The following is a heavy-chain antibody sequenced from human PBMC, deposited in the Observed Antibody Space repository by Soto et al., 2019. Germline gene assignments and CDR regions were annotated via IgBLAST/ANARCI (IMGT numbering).Heavy chain of an antibody. CDR1: GGSISSYY. D-gene: IGHD6-13*01. V-gene: IGHV4-59*01. J-gene: IGHJ5*02. CDR2: IYYSGST. CDR3: AREAGIAAAGINWFDP. Sequence: ETLSLTCTVSGGSISSYYWSWIRQPPGKGLECIGYIYYSGSTNYNPSLKSRVTISVDTSKNQFSLKLSSVTAADTAVYYCAREAGIAAAGINWFDPWGQGTLVTVSS.